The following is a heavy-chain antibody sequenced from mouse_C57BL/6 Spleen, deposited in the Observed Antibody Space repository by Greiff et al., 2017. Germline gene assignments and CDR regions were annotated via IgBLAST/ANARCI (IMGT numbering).Heavy chain of an antibody. Sequence: EVHLVESGGGLVQPKGSLKLSCAASGFSFNTYAMNWVRQAPGKGLEWVARIRSKSNNYATYYADSVKDRFTISRDDSESMLYLQMNNLKTEDTAMYYCVRGTGTGYAMDYWGQGTSVTVSS. CDR1: GFSFNTYA. V-gene: IGHV10-1*01. J-gene: IGHJ4*01. D-gene: IGHD4-1*01. CDR3: VRGTGTGYAMDY. CDR2: IRSKSNNYAT.